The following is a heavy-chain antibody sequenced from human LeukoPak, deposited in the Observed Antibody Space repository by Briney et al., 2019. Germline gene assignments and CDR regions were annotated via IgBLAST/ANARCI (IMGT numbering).Heavy chain of an antibody. D-gene: IGHD6-19*01. V-gene: IGHV3-30*02. J-gene: IGHJ4*02. Sequence: PGGSLRLSCAASGFTFSSYGMHWVRQAPGKGLEGVAFIRYDGSNKYYADSVKGRFTISRDNSKNTLYLQMNSLRAEDTAVYYCAKALVERAVAAKERGFDYWGQGTLVTVSS. CDR1: GFTFSSYG. CDR2: IRYDGSNK. CDR3: AKALVERAVAAKERGFDY.